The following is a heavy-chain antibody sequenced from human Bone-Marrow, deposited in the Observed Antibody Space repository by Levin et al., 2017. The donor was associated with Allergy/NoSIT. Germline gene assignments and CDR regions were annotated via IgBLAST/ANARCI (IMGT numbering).Heavy chain of an antibody. Sequence: GVLRLSCAVSGASISSSNWWNWVRQTPGGGLEWIGEIFHSGIANYNPSLKSRILISVDKSKNHFSLNLKSVTAADTALYYCTRRNSSWATFTFDIWGHGTMVTVS. CDR1: GASISSSNW. V-gene: IGHV4-4*02. CDR3: TRRNSSWATFTFDI. D-gene: IGHD1/OR15-1a*01. J-gene: IGHJ3*02. CDR2: IFHSGIA.